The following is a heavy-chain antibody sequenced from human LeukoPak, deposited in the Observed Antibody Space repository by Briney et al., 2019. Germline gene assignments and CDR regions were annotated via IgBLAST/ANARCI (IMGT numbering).Heavy chain of an antibody. CDR3: ARKVRDHYYDSSGFHLDP. CDR1: GYTFTSYH. D-gene: IGHD3-22*01. V-gene: IGHV1-46*01. J-gene: IGHJ5*02. CDR2: INLSGGST. Sequence: VASVKVSCKASGYTFTSYHMHWVRQAPGQGLEWMGKINLSGGSTTYAQKLQGRVTMTTDTSTSTAYMELRSLRSDDTAVYYCARKVRDHYYDSSGFHLDPWGQGTLVTVSS.